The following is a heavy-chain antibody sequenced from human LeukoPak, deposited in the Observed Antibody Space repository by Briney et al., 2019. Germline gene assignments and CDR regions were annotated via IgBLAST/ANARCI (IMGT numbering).Heavy chain of an antibody. J-gene: IGHJ4*02. CDR2: ISSNGGST. CDR3: ATRGYSSGWHQYYFDY. CDR1: GFTFSSHA. V-gene: IGHV3-23*01. Sequence: GGSLRLSCAASGFTFSSHAMSWVRQAPGKGLEWVSGISSNGGSTDYADSVKGRFTISRDNSKNTLYLQMNSLRAEDAAVYYCATRGYSSGWHQYYFDYWGQGTLVTVSS. D-gene: IGHD6-19*01.